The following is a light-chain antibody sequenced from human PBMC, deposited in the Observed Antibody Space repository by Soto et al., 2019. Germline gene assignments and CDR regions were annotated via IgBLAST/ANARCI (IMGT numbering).Light chain of an antibody. J-gene: IGKJ3*01. Sequence: EVVLTQSPVTLSLSPGERATLSCRASQSVSSPYLAWYQQKPGQHPRLLIYGASSRATDIPDRFIGSGSEIEFALNISRLAPEEFAMNSCQKYGRSPFTFGPGTKVDI. CDR2: GAS. CDR1: QSVSSPY. V-gene: IGKV3-20*01. CDR3: QKYGRSPFT.